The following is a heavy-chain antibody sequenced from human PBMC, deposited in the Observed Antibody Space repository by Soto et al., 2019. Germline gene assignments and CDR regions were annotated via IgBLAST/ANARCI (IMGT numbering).Heavy chain of an antibody. CDR1: GFTFTSSA. Sequence: GASVKVSCKASGFTFTSSAVQWVRQARGQRLEWIGWIVVGSGNTNYAQKFQERVTITRDMSTSTAYMELSSLRSEDTAVYYCAADPYYYDSSGYGIFDYWGQGTLVTVS. J-gene: IGHJ4*02. V-gene: IGHV1-58*01. CDR2: IVVGSGNT. CDR3: AADPYYYDSSGYGIFDY. D-gene: IGHD3-22*01.